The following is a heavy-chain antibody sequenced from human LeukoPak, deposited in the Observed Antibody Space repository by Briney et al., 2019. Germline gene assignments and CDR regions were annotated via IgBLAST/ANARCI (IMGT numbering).Heavy chain of an antibody. Sequence: GGSLRLSCAASGFTFSSDWMSWVRQAPGKGLEWVANINQDGRDESYVDSVRGRFTISRDNARNSLYLQMNSLRAEDTAIYYCAGGAAYWGQGTLVTVSS. J-gene: IGHJ4*02. CDR3: AGGAAY. V-gene: IGHV3-7*01. CDR2: INQDGRDE. CDR1: GFTFSSDW.